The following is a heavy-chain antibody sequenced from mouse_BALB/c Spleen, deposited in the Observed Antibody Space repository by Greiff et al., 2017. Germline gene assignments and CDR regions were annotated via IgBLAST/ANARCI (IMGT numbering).Heavy chain of an antibody. V-gene: IGHV1S137*01. D-gene: IGHD3-2*01. Sequence: QVQLKQSGAELVRPGVSVKISCKGSGYTFTDYAMHWVKQSHAKSLEWIGVISTYYGDASYNQKFKGKATMTVDKSSSTAYMELARLTSEDSAIYYCARSTARATYFDYWGQGTTLTVSS. CDR1: GYTFTDYA. CDR2: ISTYYGDA. J-gene: IGHJ2*01. CDR3: ARSTARATYFDY.